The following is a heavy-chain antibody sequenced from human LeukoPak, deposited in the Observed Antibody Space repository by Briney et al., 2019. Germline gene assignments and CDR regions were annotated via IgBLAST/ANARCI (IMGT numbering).Heavy chain of an antibody. Sequence: ETSETLSLTCAVYGGSFSGYYWSWIRQPPGKGLEWIGEINHSGSTNYNPSLKSRVTISVDTSKNQFSLKLSSVTAADTAVYYCARGKLPFWDTKKYFAYWGQGTLVTVSS. D-gene: IGHD1-7*01. J-gene: IGHJ4*02. CDR2: INHSGST. V-gene: IGHV4-34*01. CDR1: GGSFSGYY. CDR3: ARGKLPFWDTKKYFAY.